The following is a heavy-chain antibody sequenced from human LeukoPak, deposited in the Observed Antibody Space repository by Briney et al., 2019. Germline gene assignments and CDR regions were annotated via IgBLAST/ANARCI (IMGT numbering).Heavy chain of an antibody. CDR3: ARGRSYYYYMDV. J-gene: IGHJ6*03. Sequence: SETLSLTCTVSGGSISSYYWSWIRQPPGKGLEWIGYIYYSGSTNYKPSLKSRVTISVDTSRNQFSLKLSSVTAADTAVYYCARGRSYYYYMDVWGKGTTVTVSS. V-gene: IGHV4-59*12. CDR1: GGSISSYY. CDR2: IYYSGST.